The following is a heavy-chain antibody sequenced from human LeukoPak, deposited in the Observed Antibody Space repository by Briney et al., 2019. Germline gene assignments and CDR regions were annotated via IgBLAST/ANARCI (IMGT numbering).Heavy chain of an antibody. CDR3: ARPYYDILTGYPN. J-gene: IGHJ4*02. D-gene: IGHD3-9*01. Sequence: GASVKVSCKASGYTFTGYYMHWVRQAPGQGLEWMGWINPNSGGTNYAQKFQGRVTMTRDTSISTAYMELSRLRSDDTAVYYCARPYYDILTGYPNWGQGTLVTVSS. V-gene: IGHV1-2*02. CDR2: INPNSGGT. CDR1: GYTFTGYY.